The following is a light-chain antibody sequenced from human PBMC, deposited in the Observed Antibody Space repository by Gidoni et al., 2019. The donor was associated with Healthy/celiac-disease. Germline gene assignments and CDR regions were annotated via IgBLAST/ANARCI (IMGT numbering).Light chain of an antibody. Sequence: NFMLTQPHSVSESPGKTVTISCTRSSGRIASNYVQWYQQRPGSAPTTVIYEDNHRPSGVPDRFSGSIDSSSNSASLTISGLKTEDEADYYCQSYDSSKYWVFGGGTKLTVL. J-gene: IGLJ3*02. CDR3: QSYDSSKYWV. V-gene: IGLV6-57*04. CDR2: EDN. CDR1: SGRIASNY.